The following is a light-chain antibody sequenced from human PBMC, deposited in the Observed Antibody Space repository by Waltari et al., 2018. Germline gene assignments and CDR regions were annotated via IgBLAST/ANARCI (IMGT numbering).Light chain of an antibody. V-gene: IGLV3-1*01. CDR2: QDT. CDR3: QALGTGAWV. J-gene: IGLJ3*02. CDR1: ILGNKY. Sequence: SYELTQPPSVSVSPGQTASITCSGDILGNKYASWYQQKPGQSPLLVIYQDTKRPSEIPERFSGPKSANAATLTITGTQAVDEADYYCQALGTGAWVFGGGTKLTIL.